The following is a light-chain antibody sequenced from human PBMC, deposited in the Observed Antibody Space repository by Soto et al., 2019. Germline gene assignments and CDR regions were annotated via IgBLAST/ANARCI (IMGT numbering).Light chain of an antibody. CDR1: QSVSSY. CDR2: DAS. J-gene: IGKJ2*01. CDR3: QQSSNWHS. Sequence: EIVLTQSPATLSLSPGERATISCRASQSVSSYLAWYQQKPGQAPRLLIYDASNRATGIPARFSGSGSGTDFTITISCLEPEDVAVYCCQQSSNWHSFGQGTKLEI. V-gene: IGKV3-11*01.